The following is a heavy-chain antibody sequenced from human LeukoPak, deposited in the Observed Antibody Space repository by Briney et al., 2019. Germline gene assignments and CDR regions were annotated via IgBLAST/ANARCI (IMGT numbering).Heavy chain of an antibody. V-gene: IGHV3-23*01. CDR1: GFAFSSYA. CDR3: VKVIVTTSEKGGVFHI. D-gene: IGHD5-12*01. Sequence: GGSLRLSCAASGFAFSSYAMIWVGQAPGKGLEWVSTICGNGGSTYYADSVKGRFTISRDNSKNTLYLQMNSLRVEDTAVYYCVKVIVTTSEKGGVFHIWGQGTMVTVSS. J-gene: IGHJ3*02. CDR2: ICGNGGST.